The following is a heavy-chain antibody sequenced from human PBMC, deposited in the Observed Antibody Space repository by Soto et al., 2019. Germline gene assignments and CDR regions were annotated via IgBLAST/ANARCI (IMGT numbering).Heavy chain of an antibody. CDR3: AKSPAGSEPYDYIWGSYRFHWFDP. CDR1: GFTFSSYA. J-gene: IGHJ5*02. CDR2: ISGSGGSA. Sequence: GGSLRLSCAASGFTFSSYAMSWVRQAPGKGLEWVSAISGSGGSAYYADSVKGRFTISRDNSKNTLYLQMNSLRAEDTAVYYCAKSPAGSEPYDYIWGSYRFHWFDPWGQGTLVTVSS. V-gene: IGHV3-23*01. D-gene: IGHD3-16*02.